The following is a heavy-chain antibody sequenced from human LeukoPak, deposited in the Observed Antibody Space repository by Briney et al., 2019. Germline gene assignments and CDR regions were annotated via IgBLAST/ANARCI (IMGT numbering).Heavy chain of an antibody. Sequence: GASVKVSCKASGYTCTSYDTDWVRQATGQGLEWMGWMNPNSGNTGYAQKFQGRVTITTDESTSTAYMELSSLRSEDTAMYYCARGKSRRHFDYWGQGTLVTVSS. J-gene: IGHJ4*02. D-gene: IGHD6-6*01. CDR1: GYTCTSYD. V-gene: IGHV1-8*01. CDR3: ARGKSRRHFDY. CDR2: MNPNSGNT.